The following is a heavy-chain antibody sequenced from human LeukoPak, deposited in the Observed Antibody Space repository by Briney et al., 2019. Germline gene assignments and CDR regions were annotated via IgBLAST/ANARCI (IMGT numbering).Heavy chain of an antibody. D-gene: IGHD2-15*01. V-gene: IGHV3-33*01. J-gene: IGHJ4*02. CDR1: GFTFSSFG. Sequence: GGSLRLSCAASGFTFSSFGMHWVRQAPDKGLEWVAVVWYNGRIDYYVDSVKGRFTISRDNSKNTLYLQVNSLRVEDTAVYYCARDIQDCSGGSCRQFPRNYFDYWGQGTLVTFSS. CDR2: VWYNGRID. CDR3: ARDIQDCSGGSCRQFPRNYFDY.